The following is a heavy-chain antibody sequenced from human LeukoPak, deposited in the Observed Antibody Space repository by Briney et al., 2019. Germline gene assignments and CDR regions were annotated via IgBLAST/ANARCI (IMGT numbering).Heavy chain of an antibody. CDR3: ARSLVYDSSGYYVTDAFDI. CDR2: IYPGDSDT. CDR1: GYSFTSYW. J-gene: IGHJ3*02. Sequence: GESLKISCKGSGYSFTSYWIGWVRQMPGKGLEWMGIIYPGDSDTRYSPSFQGQVTISADKSISTAYLQWSSLKASDTATYYCARSLVYDSSGYYVTDAFDIWGQGTMVTVSS. D-gene: IGHD3-22*01. V-gene: IGHV5-51*01.